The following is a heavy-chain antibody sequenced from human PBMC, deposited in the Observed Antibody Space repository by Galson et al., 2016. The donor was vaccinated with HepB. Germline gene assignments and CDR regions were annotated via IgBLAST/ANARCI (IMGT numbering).Heavy chain of an antibody. CDR3: ARGDYRVTTSGTYFDH. V-gene: IGHV3-7*01. D-gene: IGHD1-1*01. CDR1: GFTFSYYW. Sequence: SLRLSCAASGFTFSYYWMSWVRQAPGKGLEWVANVNQDGGEKYYVDSVKGRFTISRDNAKNSLSLQMNSLRAEDTAVYYCARGDYRVTTSGTYFDHWGQGTLVTVSS. CDR2: VNQDGGEK. J-gene: IGHJ4*02.